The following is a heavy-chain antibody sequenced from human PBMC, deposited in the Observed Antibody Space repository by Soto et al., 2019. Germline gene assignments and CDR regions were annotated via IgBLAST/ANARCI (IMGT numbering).Heavy chain of an antibody. V-gene: IGHV1-69*01. D-gene: IGHD3-22*01. CDR3: AGGRIVVVGSLAYYGMDV. Sequence: QVHLLLQSGAEVKKPGSSVKVSCKASGGTPSNSAISWVRQAPGQGLEWMGGIIPVFGLVKYAQNFHGRVTITSDESTNTAYMELSSLRPEDTAVYYCAGGRIVVVGSLAYYGMDVWGQGPTVTVSS. CDR1: GGTPSNSA. J-gene: IGHJ6*02. CDR2: IIPVFGLV.